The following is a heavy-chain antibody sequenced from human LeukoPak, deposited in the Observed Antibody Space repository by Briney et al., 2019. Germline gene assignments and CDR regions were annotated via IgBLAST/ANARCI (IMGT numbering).Heavy chain of an antibody. V-gene: IGHV1-69*08. J-gene: IGHJ3*02. CDR1: GGTFSSYT. CDR3: ARGGYSGYDSSSGGAFDI. D-gene: IGHD5-12*01. Sequence: SVKVSCKASGGTFSSYTISWVRQAPGQGLEWMGRIIPILGRANFAQKFQGRVTITADKSTNTAYMELSSLRSEDTAVYYCARGGYSGYDSSSGGAFDIWGQGTMVTVSS. CDR2: IIPILGRA.